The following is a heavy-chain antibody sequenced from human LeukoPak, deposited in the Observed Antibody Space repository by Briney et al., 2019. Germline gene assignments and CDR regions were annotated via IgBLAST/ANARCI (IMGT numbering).Heavy chain of an antibody. D-gene: IGHD3-10*01. CDR2: ISSSGSTI. CDR1: GFTFSDYH. Sequence: GGSLRLSCAASGFTFSDYHMSWIRQAPGKGLEWVSYISSSGSTIYYADSVKGRFTISRDNAKNSLYLQMNSLRAEDTAVYYCASPSPGDPPDAFDIWGQGTMVTVSS. J-gene: IGHJ3*02. V-gene: IGHV3-11*04. CDR3: ASPSPGDPPDAFDI.